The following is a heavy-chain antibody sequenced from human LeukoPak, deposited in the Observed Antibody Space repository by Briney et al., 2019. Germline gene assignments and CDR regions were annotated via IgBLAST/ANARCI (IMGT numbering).Heavy chain of an antibody. V-gene: IGHV3-48*03. CDR1: GFTFSSYE. Sequence: GGSLRLSCAASGFTFSSYEMNWVRQAPGKGLEWVSYISSSGSTIYYADSVKGRFTISRDNAKNSLYLQMNSLRAEDTAVYYCARLVYDRSGYYPLNYYYYYMDVWGKGTTVTISS. J-gene: IGHJ6*03. CDR2: ISSSGSTI. CDR3: ARLVYDRSGYYPLNYYYYYMDV. D-gene: IGHD3-22*01.